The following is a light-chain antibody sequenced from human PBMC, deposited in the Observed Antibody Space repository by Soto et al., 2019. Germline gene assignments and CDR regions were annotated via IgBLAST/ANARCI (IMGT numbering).Light chain of an antibody. Sequence: ELVLTQSPGTLSLSPGERATLSCRASQSLATSHLAWFQQRPGQAPRLLIYGASTRVTGIPDRFSGSGSGTDFTLTISRLEPEDFAVYYCQHYGRSPYTFGQGTRLEIK. CDR2: GAS. CDR3: QHYGRSPYT. V-gene: IGKV3-20*01. CDR1: QSLATSH. J-gene: IGKJ2*01.